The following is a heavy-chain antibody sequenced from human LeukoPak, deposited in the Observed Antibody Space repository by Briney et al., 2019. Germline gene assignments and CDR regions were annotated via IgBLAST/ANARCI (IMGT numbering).Heavy chain of an antibody. D-gene: IGHD2-2*01. CDR2: NNPGSGAT. V-gene: IGHV1-2*02. CDR1: GYTFTGYY. J-gene: IGHJ4*02. CDR3: ARDVGEYCSSINCHASDY. Sequence: GASVKVSCKASGYTFTGYYMHWVRQAPGQGLEWMGLNNPGSGATNCAQRFHGRVTMTRDTSISTVYMELSRLRSDDTAVYYCARDVGEYCSSINCHASDYWGQGTLVTVSS.